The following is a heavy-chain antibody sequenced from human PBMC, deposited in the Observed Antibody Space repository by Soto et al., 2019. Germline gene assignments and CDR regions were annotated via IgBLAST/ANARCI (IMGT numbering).Heavy chain of an antibody. Sequence: GGSLRLSCADSGISFSRHALSWFRQAPGKGLEWVSAITDSDTETFYADPVKGRFTISRDNSQKTLFLQMHSLRAEDTAVYYCTTDSYITPIIVRFDYWSHGTLVTVSS. V-gene: IGHV3-23*01. J-gene: IGHJ4*01. CDR1: GISFSRHA. D-gene: IGHD3-10*01. CDR3: TTDSYITPIIVRFDY. CDR2: ITDSDTET.